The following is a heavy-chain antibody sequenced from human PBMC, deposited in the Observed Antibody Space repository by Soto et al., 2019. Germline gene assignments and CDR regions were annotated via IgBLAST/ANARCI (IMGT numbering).Heavy chain of an antibody. Sequence: EVQLVESGGGLVQPGGSLRLSCAASGFTFSSYSMNWGRQAPGKGLAWVSYISCSSRSIYYADSVKGRFTISRDNAKNALYLQMNSLRAEDTAVYYCARAWGSSWYPEYFQHWGQGTLVTVSS. CDR2: ISCSSRSI. D-gene: IGHD6-13*01. V-gene: IGHV3-48*01. CDR3: ARAWGSSWYPEYFQH. CDR1: GFTFSSYS. J-gene: IGHJ1*01.